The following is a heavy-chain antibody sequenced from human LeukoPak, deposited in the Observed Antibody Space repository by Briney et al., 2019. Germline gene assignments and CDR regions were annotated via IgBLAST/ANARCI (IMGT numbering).Heavy chain of an antibody. J-gene: IGHJ4*02. D-gene: IGHD4-17*01. CDR1: GGSISSYY. Sequence: AESLSLTCTVSGGSISSYYWSWIRQPPGKGLEWIGYIYYSGSTNYNPSLKSRVSMSVDTSKNQFSLKLGSVTAADTAVYYCARGYGDYDYWGQGTLVTVSS. CDR2: IYYSGST. V-gene: IGHV4-59*01. CDR3: ARGYGDYDY.